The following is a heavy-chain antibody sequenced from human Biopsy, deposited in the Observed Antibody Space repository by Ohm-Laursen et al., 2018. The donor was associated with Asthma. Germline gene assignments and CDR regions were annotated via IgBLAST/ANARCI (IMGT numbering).Heavy chain of an antibody. J-gene: IGHJ3*02. CDR1: ASTFITYA. CDR2: INAGNGTT. Sequence: SCTPSASTFITYAFHSVRQAPGHRSGCKGWINAGNGTTKYSQKFQGRVTITRDTSASTSYMELSRLRSEDTAVYYCARTYDDFLSRRVNDAFAIWGQGTMVTVSS. V-gene: IGHV1-3*01. CDR3: ARTYDDFLSRRVNDAFAI. D-gene: IGHD3-3*01.